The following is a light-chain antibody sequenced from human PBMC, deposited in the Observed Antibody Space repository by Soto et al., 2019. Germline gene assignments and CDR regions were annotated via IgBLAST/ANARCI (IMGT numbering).Light chain of an antibody. J-gene: IGKJ4*01. V-gene: IGKV3D-15*01. CDR3: QQYNDWPLS. CDR1: QGVNSN. CDR2: GAS. Sequence: EIVMTQSPATLSVSPGERATLSCRASQGVNSNFAWYQQKPGQAPRLLISGASTRATGIPARFSGSGSGTEFTLTISSLQSEDFAVYYCQQYNDWPLSFGGGTKVEIK.